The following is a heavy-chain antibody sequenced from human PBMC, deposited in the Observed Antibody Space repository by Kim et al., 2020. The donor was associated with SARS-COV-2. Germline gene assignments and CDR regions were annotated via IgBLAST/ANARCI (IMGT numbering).Heavy chain of an antibody. Sequence: SETLSLTCTVSGGSISSSSYYWGWIRQPPGKGLEWIGSIYYSGSTYYNPSLKSRVTISVDTSKNQFSLKLSSVTAADTAVYYCARRGAAAGRPSLDYWGQGTLVTVSS. CDR3: ARRGAAAGRPSLDY. V-gene: IGHV4-39*01. D-gene: IGHD6-13*01. J-gene: IGHJ4*02. CDR1: GGSISSSSYY. CDR2: IYYSGST.